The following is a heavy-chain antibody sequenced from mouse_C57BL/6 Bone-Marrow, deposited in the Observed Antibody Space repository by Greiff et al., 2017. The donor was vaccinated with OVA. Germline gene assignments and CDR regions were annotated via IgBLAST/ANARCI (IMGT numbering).Heavy chain of an antibody. CDR3: ARATTVVEASYYFDY. V-gene: IGHV1-81*01. D-gene: IGHD1-1*01. Sequence: VQLQQSGAELARPGASVKLSCKASGYTFTSYGISWVKQRTGQGLEWIGEIYPRSGNTYYNEKFKGKATLTADKSSRTAYMELRSLTSEDAAVYFCARATTVVEASYYFDYWGQGTTLTVSS. CDR1: GYTFTSYG. CDR2: IYPRSGNT. J-gene: IGHJ2*01.